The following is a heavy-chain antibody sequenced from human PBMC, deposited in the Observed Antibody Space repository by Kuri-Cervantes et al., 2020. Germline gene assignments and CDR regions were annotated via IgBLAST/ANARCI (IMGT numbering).Heavy chain of an antibody. V-gene: IGHV3-21*01. D-gene: IGHD6-13*01. CDR2: ISSSSSYI. Sequence: GESLKISCAASGFTFSSYSMNWVRQAPGKGLEWVSSISSSSSYIYYADSVKGRFTISRDNAKNSLYLQMNSLRAEDTAVYYCAREWKSSSWYAGWEYYYYGMDVWGQGTTVTVSS. J-gene: IGHJ6*02. CDR1: GFTFSSYS. CDR3: AREWKSSSWYAGWEYYYYGMDV.